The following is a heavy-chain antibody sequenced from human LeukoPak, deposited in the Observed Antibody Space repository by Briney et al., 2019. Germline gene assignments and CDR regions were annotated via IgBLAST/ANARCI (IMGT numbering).Heavy chain of an antibody. Sequence: SETLSLTCAVYGGSFSGYYWSWIRQPPGKGLEWIGEINHSGSTNYNPSLKSRVTISVDTSKNQFSLKLSSVTAADTAVYYCARDSLGGWFDPWGQGTLVTVSS. V-gene: IGHV4-34*01. CDR2: INHSGST. D-gene: IGHD2-15*01. J-gene: IGHJ5*02. CDR1: GGSFSGYY. CDR3: ARDSLGGWFDP.